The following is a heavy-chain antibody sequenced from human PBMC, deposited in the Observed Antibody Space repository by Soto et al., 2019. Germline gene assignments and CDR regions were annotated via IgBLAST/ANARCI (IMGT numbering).Heavy chain of an antibody. CDR3: AKASWRGYSSAVGH. Sequence: PCGCMRLSCAACGLTFNGFGMDWVRQSPGKGLEWVAVMSNDGSNKYYGNSVKGRFTISRDNSKNRLYLQMNSLRAEDTAVYYFAKASWRGYSSAVGHWGQGTLVTVSS. V-gene: IGHV3-30*18. J-gene: IGHJ1*01. CDR2: MSNDGSNK. D-gene: IGHD3-3*01. CDR1: GLTFNGFG.